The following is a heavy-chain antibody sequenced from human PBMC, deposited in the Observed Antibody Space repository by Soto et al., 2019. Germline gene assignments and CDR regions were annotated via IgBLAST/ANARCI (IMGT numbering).Heavy chain of an antibody. Sequence: GGSLRLSCAASGFTFSSYAMSWVRQAPGKGLEWVSAISGSGGSTYYADSVKGRFTISRDNSKNTLYLQMNSLRAEDTAVYYCAKNPGRYYYGSGSYEYYFDYWGQGTLVTVSS. CDR3: AKNPGRYYYGSGSYEYYFDY. CDR2: ISGSGGST. CDR1: GFTFSSYA. J-gene: IGHJ4*02. D-gene: IGHD3-10*01. V-gene: IGHV3-23*01.